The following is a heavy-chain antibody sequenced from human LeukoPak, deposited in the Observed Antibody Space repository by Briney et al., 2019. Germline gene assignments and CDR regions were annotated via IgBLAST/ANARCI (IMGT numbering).Heavy chain of an antibody. D-gene: IGHD2-2*01. CDR1: GGTFSSYA. V-gene: IGHV1-69*13. CDR3: ARDTTCSSTSCYPY. CDR2: IIPIYGTA. J-gene: IGHJ4*02. Sequence: ASVKVSCKASGGTFSSYAISWVRQAPGQGLEWMGGIIPIYGTANYAQKFQGRVTITADESTSTAYMELSSLRSEDTAVYYCARDTTCSSTSCYPYCGQGTLVTVSS.